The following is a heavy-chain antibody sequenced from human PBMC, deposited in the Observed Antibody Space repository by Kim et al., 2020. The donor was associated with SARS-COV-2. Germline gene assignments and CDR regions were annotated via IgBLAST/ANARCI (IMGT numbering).Heavy chain of an antibody. D-gene: IGHD2-15*01. Sequence: SETLSLTCAVYGGSFSGYYWSWIRQPPGKGLEWIGEINHSGSTNYNPSLKSRVTISVDTSKNQFSLKLSSVTAADTAVYYCARGRVCSGGSCYRFGRMSYYYGMDVWGQGTTVTVSS. CDR1: GGSFSGYY. V-gene: IGHV4-34*01. J-gene: IGHJ6*02. CDR2: INHSGST. CDR3: ARGRVCSGGSCYRFGRMSYYYGMDV.